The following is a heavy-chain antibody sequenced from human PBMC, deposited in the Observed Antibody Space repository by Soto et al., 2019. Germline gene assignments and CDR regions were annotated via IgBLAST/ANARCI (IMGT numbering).Heavy chain of an antibody. CDR2: RWYDGSNK. Sequence: QVQLVESGGGVVQPGRSLRLSCAASGFTFSSYGMHWVRQAPGKGLEWVAVRWYDGSNKYYADSVKGRFTISRDNSKNTRYLQMNSLSAEDTAVYYCARAKTGNYYYGMDVLGQGTTVTVSS. CDR3: ARAKTGNYYYGMDV. CDR1: GFTFSSYG. J-gene: IGHJ6*02. V-gene: IGHV3-33*01. D-gene: IGHD3-9*01.